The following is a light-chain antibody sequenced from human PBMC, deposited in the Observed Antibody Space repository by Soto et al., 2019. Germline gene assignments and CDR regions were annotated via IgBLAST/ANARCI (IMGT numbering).Light chain of an antibody. CDR2: EVD. V-gene: IGLV2-14*01. J-gene: IGLJ3*02. Sequence: QSALTQPASVSGSPGQSITISCTGTYTDVGGYNRVSWYQHHACKGPKMLIFEVDNRPSGISDRFSGSKSGDTASLTISDLQAEDEADYYCVSYIESSLTHWVFGGGTKLTVL. CDR1: YTDVGGYNR. CDR3: VSYIESSLTHWV.